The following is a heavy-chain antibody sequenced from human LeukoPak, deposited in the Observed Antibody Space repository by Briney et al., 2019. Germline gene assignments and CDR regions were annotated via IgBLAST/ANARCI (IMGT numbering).Heavy chain of an antibody. CDR3: AKSGLNRFDY. CDR2: ISGSGGST. V-gene: IGHV3-23*01. CDR1: GFTFSTFA. Sequence: GGSLRLSCVVSGFTFSTFAMTWVRQAPGKGLEWVSAISGSGGSTYYADSVKGRYTISRDNSKNTLYLQMNSLRAKDTAVYYCAKSGLNRFDYWGQGTLVTVSS. D-gene: IGHD2-15*01. J-gene: IGHJ4*02.